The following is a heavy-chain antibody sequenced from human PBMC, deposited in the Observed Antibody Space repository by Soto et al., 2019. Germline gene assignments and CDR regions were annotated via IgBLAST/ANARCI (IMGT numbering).Heavy chain of an antibody. CDR3: ARETWGFGLSF. J-gene: IGHJ6*02. CDR2: VNGDGTVT. CDR1: GFNLRDYL. V-gene: IGHV3-74*01. Sequence: PGGCPGISCAASGFNLRDYLMDLVRQVPGKGLVWVSRVNGDGTVTDYADSVKGRFTISRDNSENTLYLQMNSLRAEGTAVYFCARETWGFGLSFWGQGTTVTVSS. D-gene: IGHD3-16*01.